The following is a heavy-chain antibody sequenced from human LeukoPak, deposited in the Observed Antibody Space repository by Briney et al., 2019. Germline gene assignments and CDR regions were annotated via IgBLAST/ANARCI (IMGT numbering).Heavy chain of an antibody. CDR2: IKEDGGEK. D-gene: IGHD7-27*01. Sequence: GSLRLSCAASGFTFSNYWMTWVRQAPGTGLEWLANIKEDGGEKYYVDSVKGRFTISRDNAKNSLYLQMNSLRAEDTALYYCARGGPTGALDYWGQGTLVTVSS. CDR1: GFTFSNYW. V-gene: IGHV3-7*01. J-gene: IGHJ4*02. CDR3: ARGGPTGALDY.